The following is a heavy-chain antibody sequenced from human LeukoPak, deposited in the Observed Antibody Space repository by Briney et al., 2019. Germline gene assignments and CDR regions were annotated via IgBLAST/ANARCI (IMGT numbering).Heavy chain of an antibody. CDR3: ARGVLMVYAIGLGSSWYYFDY. V-gene: IGHV3-30-3*01. CDR1: GFTFSSYA. CDR2: ISYDGSNK. D-gene: IGHD2-8*01. Sequence: PGGSLRLSCAASGFTFSSYAMHWVRQAPGKGLEWVAVISYDGSNKYYADSVKGRFTISRDNSKNTLYLQMNSLRAEDTAVYYCARGVLMVYAIGLGSSWYYFDYWGQGTLVTVSS. J-gene: IGHJ4*02.